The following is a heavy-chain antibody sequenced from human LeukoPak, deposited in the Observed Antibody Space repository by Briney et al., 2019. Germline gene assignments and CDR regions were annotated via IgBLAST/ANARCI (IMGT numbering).Heavy chain of an antibody. CDR1: GYSISSGYY. CDR3: ARRSRGTTHALRFRGQLG. Sequence: NPSETLSLTCTVSGYSISSGYYWGWIRQPPGKGLEWIGSIYYSGSTYYNPSLKSRVTISVDTSKNQFSLKLSSVTAADTAVYYCARRSRGTTHALRFRGQLGWGQGTLVTVSS. D-gene: IGHD1-1*01. CDR2: IYYSGST. V-gene: IGHV4-38-2*02. J-gene: IGHJ4*02.